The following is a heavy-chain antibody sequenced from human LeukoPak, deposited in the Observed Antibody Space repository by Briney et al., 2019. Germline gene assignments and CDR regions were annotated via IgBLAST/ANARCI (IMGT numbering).Heavy chain of an antibody. J-gene: IGHJ4*02. D-gene: IGHD2/OR15-2a*01. Sequence: PGGSLRLSCAASGFTFNNYGMHYVRQAPGKGLEWVAAISDDGRNKNYADSVKGRFTISRDDAKNSLYLQMNSLRDEDTAVYYCARANPPIDWGQGTLVTVSS. V-gene: IGHV3-30*03. CDR3: ARANPPID. CDR1: GFTFNNYG. CDR2: ISDDGRNK.